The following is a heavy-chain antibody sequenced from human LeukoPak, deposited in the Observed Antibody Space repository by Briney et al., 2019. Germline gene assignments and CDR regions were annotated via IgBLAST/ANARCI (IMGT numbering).Heavy chain of an antibody. CDR3: PKDLGQSLRFLEWLGFDY. Sequence: GGSLRLSCVASGFTFSNYATTWVRQAPGKGLEWVSGSTGSGESIYYIDSVKGRFTISRDNSKNTLYLQMNSLRAGDAAGYYCPKDLGQSLRFLEWLGFDYWGQGTLVTVSS. CDR1: GFTFSNYA. V-gene: IGHV3-23*01. D-gene: IGHD3-3*01. CDR2: STGSGESI. J-gene: IGHJ4*02.